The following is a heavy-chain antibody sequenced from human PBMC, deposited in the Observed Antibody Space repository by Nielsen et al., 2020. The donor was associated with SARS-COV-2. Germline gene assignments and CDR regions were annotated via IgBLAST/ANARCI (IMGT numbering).Heavy chain of an antibody. V-gene: IGHV5-10-1*01. D-gene: IGHD6-13*01. Sequence: GESLKISCKGSGYSFTSYWISWVRQMPGKGLEWMGRIDPSDSYTNYSPSFQGHVTISADKSISTAYLQWSSLKASDTAMYYCARLGIADYYYYGMDVWGQGTTVTVYS. CDR3: ARLGIADYYYYGMDV. J-gene: IGHJ6*02. CDR1: GYSFTSYW. CDR2: IDPSDSYT.